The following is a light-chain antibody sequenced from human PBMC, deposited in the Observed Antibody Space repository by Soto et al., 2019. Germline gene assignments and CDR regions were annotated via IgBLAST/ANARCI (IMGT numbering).Light chain of an antibody. Sequence: QSVLTQPASVSGSPGQSITISCTGTSNDIGANDYVSWYQHHPGQAPKILIYEAANRPSGVSHRVSGSKSGNTASLTISGLQAEDEADYFCTSYTSTSTLVFGGGTKLTVL. CDR2: EAA. V-gene: IGLV2-14*01. CDR3: TSYTSTSTLV. CDR1: SNDIGANDY. J-gene: IGLJ2*01.